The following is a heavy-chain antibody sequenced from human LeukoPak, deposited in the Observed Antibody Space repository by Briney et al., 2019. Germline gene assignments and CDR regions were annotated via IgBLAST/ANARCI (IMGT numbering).Heavy chain of an antibody. CDR3: ARCKDYYVSGSYYKTFDY. CDR1: GDSISSSSYY. Sequence: PSETLSLICTVSGDSISSSSYYWGWIRQPPGKGLEWIGSIPYSGSTYYNPSLKSRVTISVDTSKNQFSLKLSSVTAADTAVYYCARCKDYYVSGSYYKTFDYWGQGTLVTVSS. CDR2: IPYSGST. J-gene: IGHJ4*02. D-gene: IGHD3-10*01. V-gene: IGHV4-39*07.